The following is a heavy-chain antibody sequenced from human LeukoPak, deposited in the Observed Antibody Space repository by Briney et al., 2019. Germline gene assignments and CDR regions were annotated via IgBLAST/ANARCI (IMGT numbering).Heavy chain of an antibody. V-gene: IGHV4-59*01. CDR3: ARDLSWFDP. J-gene: IGHJ5*02. CDR2: IYYSGST. CDR1: GGSISSYY. Sequence: PSETLSLTCTVSGGSISSYYWSWIRQPPGKGLEWIGYIYYSGSTNYNPSLKSRVTISVDTSKNQFSLKLSSVTAADTAVYYCARDLSWFDPWGQGTLVTVSS.